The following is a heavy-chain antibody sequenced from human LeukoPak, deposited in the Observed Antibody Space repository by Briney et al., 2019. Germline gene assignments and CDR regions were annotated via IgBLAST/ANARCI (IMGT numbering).Heavy chain of an antibody. J-gene: IGHJ4*02. CDR2: ISAYNGNT. Sequence: ASVKVSCKASGYTFTSYGISWVRQAPGQGLEWMRWISAYNGNTNYAQKLQGRVTMTTDTSTSTAYMELRSLRSDDTAVYYCAREVLRYFDWPLDYWGQGTLVTVSS. V-gene: IGHV1-18*01. CDR1: GYTFTSYG. CDR3: AREVLRYFDWPLDY. D-gene: IGHD3-9*01.